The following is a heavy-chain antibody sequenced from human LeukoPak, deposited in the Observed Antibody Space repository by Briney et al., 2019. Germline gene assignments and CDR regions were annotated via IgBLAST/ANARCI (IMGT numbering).Heavy chain of an antibody. D-gene: IGHD3-10*01. V-gene: IGHV3-30*18. CDR3: AKAHGSGSYHPDY. CDR1: GFTFSSYG. J-gene: IGHJ4*02. CDR2: ISYDGSNK. Sequence: PGGSLRLSCAASGFTFSSYGMHWVRQAPGKGLEWVAVISYDGSNKYYADSVKGRFTISRDNSKNTLYLPMNSLRVEDTAVYYCAKAHGSGSYHPDYWGQGTLVTVSS.